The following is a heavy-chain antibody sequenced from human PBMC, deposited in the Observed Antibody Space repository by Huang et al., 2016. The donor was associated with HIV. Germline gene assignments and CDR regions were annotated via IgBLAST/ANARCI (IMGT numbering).Heavy chain of an antibody. CDR1: GFSFANYA. Sequence: QVQLVESGGGVVQPGRSLRLSCAASGFSFANYAIHWVRQAPGKRLEWVTFISNDGSSRYYAESVKGRFTISRDNFKNALYLQMNRLRGDDTTVYYCTREYTVAGAFDLWGQGTMVTVSS. J-gene: IGHJ3*01. CDR2: ISNDGSSR. D-gene: IGHD5-12*01. CDR3: TREYTVAGAFDL. V-gene: IGHV3-30-3*01.